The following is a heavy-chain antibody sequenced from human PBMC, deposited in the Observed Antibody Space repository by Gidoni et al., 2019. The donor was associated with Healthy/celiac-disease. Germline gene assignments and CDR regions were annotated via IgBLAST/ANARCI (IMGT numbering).Heavy chain of an antibody. CDR3: TKGAGNDFWSGYHDY. D-gene: IGHD3-3*01. J-gene: IGHJ4*02. V-gene: IGHV3-23*01. CDR2: ISGGADYT. Sequence: EVQLLESGGGLVQPGGALRLSCVASGLTYSSYSMIWVRQSPGKGLEWVSAISGGADYTSYADSVKGRFTISRDNSKRTVYLQMNSLKDEDTAIYYCTKGAGNDFWSGYHDYWGQGTLVTVSS. CDR1: GLTYSSYS.